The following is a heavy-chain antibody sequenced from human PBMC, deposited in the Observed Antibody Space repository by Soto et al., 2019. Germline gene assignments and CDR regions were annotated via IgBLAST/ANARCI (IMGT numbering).Heavy chain of an antibody. CDR3: ARVLGPSRDGYNKNWGAYDY. Sequence: ASVKVSCKASGYTFTGYYMHWVRQAPGQGLEWMGWINPNSGGTNYAQKFQGWVTMTRDTSISTAYMELSRLRSDDTAVYYCARVLGPSRDGYNKNWGAYDYWGQGTLVTVSS. J-gene: IGHJ4*02. CDR1: GYTFTGYY. D-gene: IGHD7-27*01. CDR2: INPNSGGT. V-gene: IGHV1-2*04.